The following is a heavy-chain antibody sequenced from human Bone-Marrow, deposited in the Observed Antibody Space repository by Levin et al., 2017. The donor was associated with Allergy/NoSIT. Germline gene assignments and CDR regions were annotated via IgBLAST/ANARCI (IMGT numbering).Heavy chain of an antibody. CDR2: INHRGTT. J-gene: IGHJ4*02. V-gene: IGHV4-39*01. CDR3: ARQQRYFD. D-gene: IGHD3-9*01. CDR1: GGSISSSSYF. Sequence: GSLRLSCTVSGGSISSSSYFWGWIRQSPGKGLEWIGSINHRGTTHYNPSLKSRVTISVDTSKKEFSLRLNSVTAADTALYFCARQQRYFDWFQGTLVTVSS.